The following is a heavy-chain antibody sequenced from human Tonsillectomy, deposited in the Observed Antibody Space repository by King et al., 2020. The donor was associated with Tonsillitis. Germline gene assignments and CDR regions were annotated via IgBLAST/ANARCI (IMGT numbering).Heavy chain of an antibody. CDR3: ARASTEGGHYDY. CDR1: GGSINSYY. CDR2: IFYSGGT. V-gene: IGHV4-59*01. Sequence: QLQESGPGLVRPSETPSLTCTVSGGSINSYYWSWIRQPPGKGLEWIGYIFYSGGTSYNPSLKSRVTISVDTSKNQFSLKLSSVTAADTAVYYCARASTEGGHYDYWGQGTLVTVSS. D-gene: IGHD2-15*01. J-gene: IGHJ4*02.